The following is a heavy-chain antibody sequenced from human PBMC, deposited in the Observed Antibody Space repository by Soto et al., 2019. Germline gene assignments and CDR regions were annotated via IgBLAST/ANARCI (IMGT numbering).Heavy chain of an antibody. Sequence: SETLSLTCTVSNDSINSYYWSWIRQPPGKGLEWIGYSYFSGGTDYNPSLKGRVTISVDRSRNQFSLKLTSVTAADTAVYYCVRELSRGWFDPWGQGTLVTVSS. J-gene: IGHJ5*02. V-gene: IGHV4-59*01. CDR1: NDSINSYY. D-gene: IGHD3-16*01. CDR2: SYFSGGT. CDR3: VRELSRGWFDP.